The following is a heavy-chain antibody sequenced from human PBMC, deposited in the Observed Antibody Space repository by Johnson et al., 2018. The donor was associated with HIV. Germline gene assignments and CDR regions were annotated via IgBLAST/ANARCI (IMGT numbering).Heavy chain of an antibody. D-gene: IGHD2-15*01. CDR3: ARDGPAAHDAFDI. J-gene: IGHJ3*02. V-gene: IGHV3-11*04. CDR2: ISNSGETV. CDR1: GFTFSDYY. Sequence: QVHLVESGGGLVKPGGSLRLSCAASGFTFSDYYMSWIRQAPGKGLEWVSYISNSGETVFYADSVKGRFTASRDNTKNSLFLQIDTLRAEDTAVYYCARDGPAAHDAFDIWGQGTMVTVSS.